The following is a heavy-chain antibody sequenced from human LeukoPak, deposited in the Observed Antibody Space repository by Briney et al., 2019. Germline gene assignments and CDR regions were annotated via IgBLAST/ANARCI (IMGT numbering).Heavy chain of an antibody. CDR1: GYTFTGYY. CDR3: ARGLRGSPAFDY. Sequence: GASVKVSCKASGYTFTGYYMHWVRQAPGQGLEWMGWINPNSGGTNYAQKFQGRVTITRNTSINTAYMELSRLRSDDTAVYYCARGLRGSPAFDYWGQGTLVTVYS. CDR2: INPNSGGT. J-gene: IGHJ4*02. D-gene: IGHD2-2*01. V-gene: IGHV1-2*02.